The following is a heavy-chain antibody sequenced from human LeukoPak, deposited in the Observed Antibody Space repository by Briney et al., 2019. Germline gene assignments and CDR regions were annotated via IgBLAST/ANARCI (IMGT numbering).Heavy chain of an antibody. CDR3: ARDRRNTGSFFDY. D-gene: IGHD1-26*01. CDR1: GFTFSSYG. V-gene: IGHV3-48*01. J-gene: IGHJ4*02. Sequence: PGGSLRLSCAASGFTFSSYGMNWVRQAPGKGLEWVAYISSAGSSINYADSFKGRFTISRDNAKNSLYLQMNSLRAEDTAVYYCARDRRNTGSFFDYWGQGTLVTVSS. CDR2: ISSAGSSI.